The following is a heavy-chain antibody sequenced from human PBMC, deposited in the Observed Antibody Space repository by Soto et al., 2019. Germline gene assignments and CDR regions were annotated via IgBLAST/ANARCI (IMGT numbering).Heavy chain of an antibody. CDR2: IYYSGST. D-gene: IGHD5-18*01. J-gene: IGHJ4*02. CDR3: ARRRYSYGVYYFDY. V-gene: IGHV4-59*08. CDR1: GGSISNYY. Sequence: SETLSFTCIVSGGSISNYYWSWIRQPPGKGLEWIGYIYYSGSTNYNPSLTSRVTISVDTSKNQFSLKLSSVTAADTAVYYCARRRYSYGVYYFDYWGQASLVTVCS.